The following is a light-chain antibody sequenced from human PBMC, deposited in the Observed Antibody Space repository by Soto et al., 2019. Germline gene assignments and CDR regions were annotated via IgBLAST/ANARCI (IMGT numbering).Light chain of an antibody. CDR1: SSNIGAGYD. V-gene: IGLV1-40*01. Sequence: QTVVTQPPSVSGAPGQRGTISCTGSSSNIGAGYDVHWYQQLPGTAPKLLIYGNSNRPSGVPDRFSGSKSGTSASLAITGLQDEDEADYYCQSYDSSLSHVVFGGGTQLTVL. CDR3: QSYDSSLSHVV. CDR2: GNS. J-gene: IGLJ2*01.